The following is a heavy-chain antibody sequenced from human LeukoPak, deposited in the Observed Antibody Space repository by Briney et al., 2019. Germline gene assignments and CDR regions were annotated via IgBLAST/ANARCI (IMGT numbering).Heavy chain of an antibody. D-gene: IGHD3-3*01. CDR1: GASISPYY. J-gene: IGHJ3*01. CDR2: IHTSGSN. V-gene: IGHV4-4*09. CDR3: ARLSAAVHLGAFDL. Sequence: SETLSLTCAVSGASISPYYWAWIRQPPGKGLEWIGYIHTSGSNNQYPSLKSRVTISVDKSKNHFSLRLTSVTAADTAVYYCARLSAAVHLGAFDLWGQGTMVTVSS.